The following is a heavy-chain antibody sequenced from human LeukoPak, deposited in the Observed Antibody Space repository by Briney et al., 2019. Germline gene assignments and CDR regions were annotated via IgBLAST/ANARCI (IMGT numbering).Heavy chain of an antibody. Sequence: TGGSLRLSCAASGFTFSGSGMSWVRQAPGKGLEWISSSGDSDGSTYYADSLKGRFTISRDNSKNTLYLQMNNLRAEDTAVYYCAKGGCRGTCNPLACWGQGALVTVSP. CDR2: SGDSDGST. V-gene: IGHV3-23*01. CDR1: GFTFSGSG. D-gene: IGHD2-15*01. J-gene: IGHJ4*02. CDR3: AKGGCRGTCNPLAC.